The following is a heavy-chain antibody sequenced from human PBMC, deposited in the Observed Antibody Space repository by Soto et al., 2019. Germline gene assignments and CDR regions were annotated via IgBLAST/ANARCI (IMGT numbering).Heavy chain of an antibody. CDR3: AREQILTGMDV. CDR1: GYPFTSYG. D-gene: IGHD2-15*01. CDR2: ISTYNGDT. V-gene: IGHV1-18*04. J-gene: IGHJ6*02. Sequence: QVHLVQSGAEVKKPGASVEVSCKASGYPFTSYGISWVRQAPGQGLEWMGWISTYNGDTNYAPKLQGRVTMTTDTSTSTAHMELRSLRSDDTAVYYCAREQILTGMDVCGQGTTVTVSS.